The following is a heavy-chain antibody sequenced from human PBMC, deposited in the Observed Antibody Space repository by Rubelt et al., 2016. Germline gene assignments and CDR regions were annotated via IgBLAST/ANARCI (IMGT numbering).Heavy chain of an antibody. V-gene: IGHV3-21*04. Sequence: YYADSVKGRFTISRDNAKNSLYLQTNSLRAEDTAVYYCASTQNTVDTAMAGFDYWGQGTLVTVSS. D-gene: IGHD5-18*01. CDR3: ASTQNTVDTAMAGFDY. J-gene: IGHJ4*02.